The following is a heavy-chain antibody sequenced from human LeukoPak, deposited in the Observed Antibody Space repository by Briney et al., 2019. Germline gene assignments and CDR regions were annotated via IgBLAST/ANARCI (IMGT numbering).Heavy chain of an antibody. CDR3: ARTNIVATLRAGWYFDL. V-gene: IGHV2-70*01. CDR2: IDWDDDK. D-gene: IGHD5-12*01. J-gene: IGHJ2*01. Sequence: SGPALVKPTPTLTLTCTFSGFSLSTSGMCVRWIRQPPVKALEWLSLIDWDDDKYYSTSLKTRLTISKDTSKNQVVLTMTNMDPVDTATYYCARTNIVATLRAGWYFDLWGRGTLVTVSS. CDR1: GFSLSTSGMC.